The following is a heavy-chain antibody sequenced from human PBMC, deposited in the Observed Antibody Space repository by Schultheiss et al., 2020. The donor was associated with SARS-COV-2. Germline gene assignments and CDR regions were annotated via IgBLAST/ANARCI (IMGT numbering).Heavy chain of an antibody. J-gene: IGHJ4*02. V-gene: IGHV3-43*01. CDR2: ISWDGGST. Sequence: GGSLRLSCAASGFTFSSYWMHWVRQAPGKGLEWVSLISWDGGSTYYADSVKGRFTISRDNSKNSLYLQMNSLRTEDTALYYCAKAASSGYYLADWGQGTLVTVSS. CDR1: GFTFSSYW. D-gene: IGHD3-22*01. CDR3: AKAASSGYYLAD.